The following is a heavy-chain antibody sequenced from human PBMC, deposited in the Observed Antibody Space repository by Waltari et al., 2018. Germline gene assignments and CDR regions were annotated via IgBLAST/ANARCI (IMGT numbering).Heavy chain of an antibody. J-gene: IGHJ3*02. D-gene: IGHD6-19*01. CDR2: IIPVFGTA. Sequence: QVRLVQSGAEVKKPGSSVKVSCKAFGGSFSSYSINWVRQAPGQGLEWMGGIIPVFGTANYAQKFQGRVTITADESTSTAYMELSSLRSEDTAVYYCARVGLLGSGWYSGGGVAFDIWGQGTMVTVSS. V-gene: IGHV1-69*01. CDR3: ARVGLLGSGWYSGGGVAFDI. CDR1: GGSFSSYS.